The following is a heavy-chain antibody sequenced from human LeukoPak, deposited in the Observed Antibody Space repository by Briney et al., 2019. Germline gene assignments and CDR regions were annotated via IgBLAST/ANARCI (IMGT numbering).Heavy chain of an antibody. V-gene: IGHV3-21*01. D-gene: IGHD6-19*01. Sequence: GGSLGLSCAAYGFTFSSYSMNWVRQAPGKGLEWVSSISSSSSYIYYADPVKGRFTISRGNAKNSLYLQMNSLRAEDTAVYYCARVGSGSPSPFYYWGQGTLVTVSS. CDR1: GFTFSSYS. CDR2: ISSSSSYI. J-gene: IGHJ4*02. CDR3: ARVGSGSPSPFYY.